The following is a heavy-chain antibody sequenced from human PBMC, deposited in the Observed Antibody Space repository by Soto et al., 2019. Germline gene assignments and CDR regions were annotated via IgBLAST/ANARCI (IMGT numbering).Heavy chain of an antibody. V-gene: IGHV3-48*03. J-gene: IGHJ6*02. CDR2: ISSSGSTI. D-gene: IGHD1-1*01. CDR1: GFTFSSYE. CDR3: ARDKNDDLYYYYGMDV. Sequence: GGSLRLSCAASGFTFSSYEMNWVRQAPGKGLEWVSYISSSGSTIYYADSVKGRFTISRDNAKNSLYLQMNSLRAEDTAVYYCARDKNDDLYYYYGMDVWGQGTTVPVSS.